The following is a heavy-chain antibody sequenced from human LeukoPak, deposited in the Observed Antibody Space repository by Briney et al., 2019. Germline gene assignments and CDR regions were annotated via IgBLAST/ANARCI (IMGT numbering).Heavy chain of an antibody. CDR1: GGSISSSSYY. CDR2: IYYSGST. D-gene: IGHD6-13*01. J-gene: IGHJ5*02. Sequence: SETLSLTCTVSGGSISSSSYYSGWIRQPPGKGLEWIGSIYYSGSTYYNPSLKSRVTISVDTSKDQFSLKLSSVAAADTAVYYCARDPTAAGKGAWFDPWGQGTLVTVSS. CDR3: ARDPTAAGKGAWFDP. V-gene: IGHV4-39*02.